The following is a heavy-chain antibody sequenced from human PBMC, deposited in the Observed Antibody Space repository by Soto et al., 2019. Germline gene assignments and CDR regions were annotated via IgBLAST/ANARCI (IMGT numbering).Heavy chain of an antibody. CDR1: GFTFSSYG. CDR2: ISYDGSNK. CDR3: AKDWGLRRMATIDY. J-gene: IGHJ4*02. V-gene: IGHV3-30*18. Sequence: GGSLRLSCAASGFTFSSYGMHWVRQAPGKGLEWVAVISYDGSNKYYADSVKGRFTISRDNSKNTLYPQMNSLRAEDTAVYYCAKDWGLRRMATIDYWGQGTLVTVSS. D-gene: IGHD1-26*01.